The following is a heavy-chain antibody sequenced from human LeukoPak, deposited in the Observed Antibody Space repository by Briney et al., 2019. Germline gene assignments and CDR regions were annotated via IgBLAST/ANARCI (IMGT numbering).Heavy chain of an antibody. J-gene: IGHJ6*03. D-gene: IGHD3/OR15-3a*01. CDR1: GDSINTNNYY. CDR3: ARVPIMIFGLNYHYMDV. Sequence: SETLSLTCTVSGDSINTNNYYWGWIRQPPGKGLDWIGSIFYSGTSYYNPSLKSRVSISLDTSKNQFSLKLRSVTAADTAMFDCARVPIMIFGLNYHYMDVWGTGTTVTVSS. V-gene: IGHV4-39*07. CDR2: IFYSGTS.